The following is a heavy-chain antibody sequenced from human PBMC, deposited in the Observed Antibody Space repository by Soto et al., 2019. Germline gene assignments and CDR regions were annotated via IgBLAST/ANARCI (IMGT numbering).Heavy chain of an antibody. Sequence: GGSLRLSCAASGFSFSGNGMHWVRQAPGKGLVWVSRINSDGSSTDYADSVKGRFTISRDNAKNTLYLQMNSLRAEDTAVYYCARLGSGEYWGPGTLVTVSS. D-gene: IGHD2-15*01. CDR3: ARLGSGEY. CDR1: GFSFSGNG. J-gene: IGHJ4*02. CDR2: INSDGSST. V-gene: IGHV3-74*01.